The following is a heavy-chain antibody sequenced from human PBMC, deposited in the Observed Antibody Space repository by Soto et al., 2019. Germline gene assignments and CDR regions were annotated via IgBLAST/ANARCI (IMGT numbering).Heavy chain of an antibody. J-gene: IGHJ5*02. Sequence: QVQLQQWGAGLLKPSETLSLTCAVYGGSFSGYYWSWIRQPPGKGLEWIGEINHSGSTNYNPSLKSRLTLSVDTSKTQFSLKLSSVTAADTAVYYCARAPPSNHWGQGTLVTVSS. CDR3: ARAPPSNH. CDR2: INHSGST. CDR1: GGSFSGYY. V-gene: IGHV4-34*01.